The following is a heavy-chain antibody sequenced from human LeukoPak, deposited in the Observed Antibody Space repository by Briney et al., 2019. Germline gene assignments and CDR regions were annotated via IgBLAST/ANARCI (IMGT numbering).Heavy chain of an antibody. Sequence: ASVKVSCKASGYTFTSYDINWVRQATGQGLEWMGWMNPNSGNTGYAQKFQGRVTMTRNTSISTAYMELSSLRSEDTAVYYCARGGGVWRGNWFDPWAREPWSPSPQ. CDR3: ARGGGVWRGNWFDP. CDR1: GYTFTSYD. V-gene: IGHV1-8*01. CDR2: MNPNSGNT. D-gene: IGHD2-8*01. J-gene: IGHJ5*02.